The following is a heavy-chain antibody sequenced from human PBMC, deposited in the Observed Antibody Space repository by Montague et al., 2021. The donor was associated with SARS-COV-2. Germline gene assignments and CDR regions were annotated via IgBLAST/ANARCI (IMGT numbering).Heavy chain of an antibody. J-gene: IGHJ6*02. CDR3: ARGRTGTTFYYYYYYGMDV. D-gene: IGHD1-7*01. V-gene: IGHV4-59*12. CDR2: VHYTGST. CDR1: GDSISSYY. Sequence: SETLSLTCEVSGDSISSYYWSWIRQSPGKGLEWIGYVHYTGSTKYTPSLKTRVTLSLDTPKNHFSLKLRSVTAADTAVYYCARGRTGTTFYYYYYYGMDVWGQGTTVTVSS.